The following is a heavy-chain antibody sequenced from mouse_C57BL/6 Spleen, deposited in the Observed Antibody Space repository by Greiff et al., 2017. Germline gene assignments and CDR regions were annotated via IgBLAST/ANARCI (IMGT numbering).Heavy chain of an antibody. CDR2: ISSGSSTI. CDR3: ARGGTGPWFAY. Sequence: EVKVVESGGGLVKPGGSLKLSCAASGFTFSDYGMHWVRQAPEKGLEWVAYISSGSSTIYYADTVKGRFTISRDNAKNTLFLQMTSLRSEDTAMYYCARGGTGPWFAYWGQGTLVTVSA. V-gene: IGHV5-17*01. CDR1: GFTFSDYG. J-gene: IGHJ3*01. D-gene: IGHD4-1*01.